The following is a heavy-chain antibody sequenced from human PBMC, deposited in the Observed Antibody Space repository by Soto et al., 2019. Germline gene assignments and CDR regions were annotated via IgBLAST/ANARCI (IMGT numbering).Heavy chain of an antibody. CDR3: ARGMGYNYGRNYYYYGMDV. V-gene: IGHV3-30*04. CDR1: GFTFSSSA. D-gene: IGHD1-1*01. Sequence: GGSLRLSCAASGFTFSSSAIHWVRQGPGKGLKWVAVISNDGKNQYYADSVKGRFTISRDNSKNMLYLQMNSLKTEDTAVYYCARGMGYNYGRNYYYYGMDVWGQGTTVTVSS. J-gene: IGHJ6*02. CDR2: ISNDGKNQ.